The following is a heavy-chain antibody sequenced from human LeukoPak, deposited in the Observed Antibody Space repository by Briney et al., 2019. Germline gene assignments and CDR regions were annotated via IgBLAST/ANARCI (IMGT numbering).Heavy chain of an antibody. CDR3: ARIRDGYNDAYDI. CDR1: GYTFTTYG. Sequence: ASVNVSCKASGYTFTTYGISWVRQAPGQGLEWMGWISTYNGNTNYAQKLQGRVTMTRDTSASTVYMELSSLRSEDTAIYYCARIRDGYNDAYDIWGQGTVVTVPS. V-gene: IGHV1-18*01. J-gene: IGHJ3*02. D-gene: IGHD5-24*01. CDR2: ISTYNGNT.